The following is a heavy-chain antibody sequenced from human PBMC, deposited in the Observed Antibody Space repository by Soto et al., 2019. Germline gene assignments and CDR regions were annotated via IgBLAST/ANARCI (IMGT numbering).Heavy chain of an antibody. V-gene: IGHV3-30*18. CDR1: GFTFSSYG. CDR3: AKDRSVVVVAAALGY. J-gene: IGHJ4*02. CDR2: ISYDGSNK. D-gene: IGHD2-15*01. Sequence: QVQLVESGGGVVQPGRSLRLSCAASGFTFSSYGMHWVRQAPGKGLEWVAVISYDGSNKYYADSVKGRFTISRDKSKNTLYLQMNSLRAEDTAVYYCAKDRSVVVVAAALGYWGQGTLVTVSS.